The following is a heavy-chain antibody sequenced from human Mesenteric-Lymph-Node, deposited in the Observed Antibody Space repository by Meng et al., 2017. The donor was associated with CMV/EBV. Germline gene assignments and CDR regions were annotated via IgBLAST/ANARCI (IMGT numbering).Heavy chain of an antibody. CDR2: VIHSGSA. V-gene: IGHV4-61*05. CDR3: ARGLGIRFLEWLPPTGGMDV. D-gene: IGHD3-3*01. J-gene: IGHJ6*02. Sequence: SETLSLTCAVSRGSISASGDCWGWIRQPPGKGLGWIGNVIHSGSANFDPSLKSRVTTSVDTSKNQFSLKLSSVTAADTAVYYCARGLGIRFLEWLPPTGGMDVWGQGTTVTVSS. CDR1: RGSISASGDC.